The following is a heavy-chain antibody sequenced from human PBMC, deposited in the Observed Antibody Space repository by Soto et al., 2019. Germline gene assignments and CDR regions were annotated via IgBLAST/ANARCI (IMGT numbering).Heavy chain of an antibody. CDR3: EGYCSGGSGARPGDAFDI. V-gene: IGHV3-21*01. J-gene: IGHJ3*02. D-gene: IGHD2-15*01. CDR2: ISSSSSYI. Sequence: GGPLRLSCAASVFTFSRYRMNWVRQAPGKALEWVSSISSSSSYIYYADSEKGRFTISRDNAKNSLYLQMNSRRAEDTAVYYCEGYCSGGSGARPGDAFDIWGQGTMVAV. CDR1: VFTFSRYR.